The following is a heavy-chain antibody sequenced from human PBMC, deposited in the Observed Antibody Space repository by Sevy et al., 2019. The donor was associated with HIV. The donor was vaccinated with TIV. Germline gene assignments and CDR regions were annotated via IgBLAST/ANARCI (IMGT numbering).Heavy chain of an antibody. D-gene: IGHD1-26*01. Sequence: ASVKVSCKASGYTFTTYYIHWVRQAPGQGLEWMGLIDPSGSTRYAQKFQGRVSMTGDTSTTTLYMELGSLTAEDTAVDYCARDLDLSGSYLEYYYYAMDVWGQGTTVTVSS. CDR2: IDPSGST. V-gene: IGHV1-46*01. CDR3: ARDLDLSGSYLEYYYYAMDV. CDR1: GYTFTTYY. J-gene: IGHJ6*02.